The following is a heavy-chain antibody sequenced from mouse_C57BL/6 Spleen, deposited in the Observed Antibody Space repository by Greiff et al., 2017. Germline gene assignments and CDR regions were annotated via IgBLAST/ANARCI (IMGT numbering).Heavy chain of an antibody. D-gene: IGHD1-1*01. CDR1: GYTFTSYW. V-gene: IGHV1-53*01. Sequence: QVQLQQSGTELVKPGASVKLSCKASGYTFTSYWMHWVKQRPGQGLEWIGNINPSNGGTNYNEKFKSKATLTVDKSSSPAYMQLSSLTSEDSAVYYCARSLPLLLDYYGSTGDYWGQGTTLTVAS. J-gene: IGHJ2*01. CDR3: ARSLPLLLDYYGSTGDY. CDR2: INPSNGGT.